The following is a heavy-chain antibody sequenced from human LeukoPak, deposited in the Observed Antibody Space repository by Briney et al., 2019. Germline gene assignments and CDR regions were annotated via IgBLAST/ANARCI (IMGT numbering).Heavy chain of an antibody. CDR1: GGSISRHY. V-gene: IGHV4-59*11. D-gene: IGHD2-2*01. CDR2: IYYSGST. CDR3: ARGAHCSSTSCYIMDYYYYYMDV. Sequence: SEIRSLTLTVRGGSISRHYWSWMGQPSGKELEWIGYIYYSGSTNYNPSLKSRVTISVDTSKNQFSLKLSSVTPADTAVYYCARGAHCSSTSCYIMDYYYYYMDVWGKGTTVTVSS. J-gene: IGHJ6*03.